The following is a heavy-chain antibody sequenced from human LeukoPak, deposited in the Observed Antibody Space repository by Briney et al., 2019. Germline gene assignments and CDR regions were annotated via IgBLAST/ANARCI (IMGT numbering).Heavy chain of an antibody. J-gene: IGHJ4*02. CDR2: IDQYGDEI. CDR1: GFNFGSHW. CDR3: VRRYSSSSETDFDY. D-gene: IGHD6-6*01. V-gene: IGHV3-7*01. Sequence: GGSLRLSCAASGFNFGSHWMSWVRQAPGKGLEWVASIDQYGDEIYYVDSVRGRFTISRDNAKSSLYLQLNAVRPEDAAVYYCVRRYSSSSETDFDYWGQGTLVTVSS.